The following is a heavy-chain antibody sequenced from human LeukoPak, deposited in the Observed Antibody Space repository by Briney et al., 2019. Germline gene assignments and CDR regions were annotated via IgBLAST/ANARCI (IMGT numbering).Heavy chain of an antibody. CDR3: ARGLRLRWWFDP. CDR2: INHSGST. V-gene: IGHV4-34*01. D-gene: IGHD4-23*01. Sequence: PSETLSLTCTVSGGSISGYYWSWIRQPPGKGLEWIGEINHSGSTNYNPSLKSRVTISVDTSKNQFSLKLSSVTAADTAVYYCARGLRLRWWFDPWGQGTLVTVSS. CDR1: GGSISGYY. J-gene: IGHJ5*02.